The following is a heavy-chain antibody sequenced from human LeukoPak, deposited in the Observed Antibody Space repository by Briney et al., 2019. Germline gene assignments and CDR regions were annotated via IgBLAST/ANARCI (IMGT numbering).Heavy chain of an antibody. CDR3: ARHLVAAAGAFDI. J-gene: IGHJ3*02. V-gene: IGHV4-59*08. D-gene: IGHD6-13*01. Sequence: SETLSLTCTVSGGSISSYYWNWIRQPPGKGLEWIGYIYYSGSTNYNPSLKSRVTISVDTSKNQFSLKLSSVTAADTAVYYCARHLVAAAGAFDIWGQGTMVTVSS. CDR2: IYYSGST. CDR1: GGSISSYY.